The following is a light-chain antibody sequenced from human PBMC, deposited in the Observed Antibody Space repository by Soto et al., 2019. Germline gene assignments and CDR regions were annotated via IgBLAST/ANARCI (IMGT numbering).Light chain of an antibody. CDR2: SNN. CDR1: NSHIGSNT. J-gene: IGLJ2*01. CDR3: AAWDDSLNGVV. Sequence: QSVLTQPPSASGTPGQRVTISCSGSNSHIGSNTVNWYQQFPGTAPKLLIYSNNQRPSGVPDRFSGSKSGTSASLAISGLQSEAEADYYCAAWDDSLNGVVFGGGTKLTVL. V-gene: IGLV1-44*01.